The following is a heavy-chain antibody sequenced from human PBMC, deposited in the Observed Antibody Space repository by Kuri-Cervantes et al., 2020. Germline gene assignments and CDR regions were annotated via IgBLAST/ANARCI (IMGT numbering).Heavy chain of an antibody. V-gene: IGHV1-2*02. CDR3: AREGDLFIACSEGIFDY. J-gene: IGHJ4*02. D-gene: IGHD6-13*01. CDR1: GYTFTCYY. CDR2: INPNSGGT. Sequence: ASVKVSCKASGYTFTCYYMHWVRQAPGQGLEWMGWINPNSGGTNYAQKFQGSVTMTRDTSISTAYMELSRLRSDDTAVYYCAREGDLFIACSEGIFDYWGQGTLVTVSS.